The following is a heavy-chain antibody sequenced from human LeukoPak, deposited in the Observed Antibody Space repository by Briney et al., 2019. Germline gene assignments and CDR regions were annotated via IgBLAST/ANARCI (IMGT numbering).Heavy chain of an antibody. Sequence: GGSLRLSCAASGFTVSSNYMSWVRQAPGKGLEWVSVIYSGGSTYYADSVKGRFTISRDNSKNTLYLQMNSLRAEDTAVYYCVKVGGKYCSSSSCYFDYWGQGTLVTVSS. V-gene: IGHV3-53*01. CDR3: VKVGGKYCSSSSCYFDY. D-gene: IGHD2-15*01. J-gene: IGHJ4*02. CDR2: IYSGGST. CDR1: GFTVSSNY.